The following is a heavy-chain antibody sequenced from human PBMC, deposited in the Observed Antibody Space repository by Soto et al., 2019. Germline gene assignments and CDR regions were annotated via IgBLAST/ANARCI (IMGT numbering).Heavy chain of an antibody. CDR3: ARGRVAGSDIVVVPAATYFDY. J-gene: IGHJ4*02. V-gene: IGHV4-31*03. D-gene: IGHD2-2*01. CDR1: GGSISSGGYY. CDR2: IYYSGST. Sequence: QVQLQESGPGLVQPSQTLSLTCTVSGGSISSGGYYWSWIRQHPGKGLEWIGYIYYSGSTYYNPSLKSRVTRSVDTSKNHFSLKLSSVTAADTAVYYCARGRVAGSDIVVVPAATYFDYWGQGTLVTVSS.